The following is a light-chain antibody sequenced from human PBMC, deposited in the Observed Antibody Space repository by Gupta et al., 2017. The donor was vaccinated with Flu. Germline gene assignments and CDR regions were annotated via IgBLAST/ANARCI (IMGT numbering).Light chain of an antibody. V-gene: IGKV2-30*01. CDR3: MQGAHWPWA. J-gene: IGKJ1*01. Sequence: DVVLTPSPLSLSVTLGQLASLSCRSSPCLVYSDGNTYLHCFQQRPGQSPRRLIYKVSHRESGVPYRFSGSGSGTDFTLKISRVEAEDVGIYFCMQGAHWPWAFGQGTTVEIK. CDR1: PCLVYSDGNTY. CDR2: KVS.